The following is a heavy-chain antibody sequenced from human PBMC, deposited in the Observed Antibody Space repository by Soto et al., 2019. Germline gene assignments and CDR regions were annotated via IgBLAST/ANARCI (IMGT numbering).Heavy chain of an antibody. J-gene: IGHJ6*02. D-gene: IGHD3-10*01. V-gene: IGHV3-53*04. Sequence: EVQLVESGGGLVQPGGSLRLSCVANGIPVSSNYKTWVRQAPGKGLEWVSVLHSGGDTYYANSVKGRFTISRHDSTNTLFLQMNSLTAEDPAVYYCARDGPYYYASRMDVWGQGTTVTVSS. CDR3: ARDGPYYYASRMDV. CDR1: GIPVSSNY. CDR2: LHSGGDT.